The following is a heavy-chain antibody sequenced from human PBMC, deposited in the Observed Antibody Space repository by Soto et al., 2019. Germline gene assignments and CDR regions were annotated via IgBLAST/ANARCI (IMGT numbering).Heavy chain of an antibody. V-gene: IGHV4-39*01. CDR1: GGYINSNNYY. CDR2: IYYDGST. D-gene: IGHD2-15*01. J-gene: IGHJ4*02. CDR3: AKVVVAATRHTDFDS. Sequence: SETLSLTWTVSGGYINSNNYYWAWIHQPPGKGLAWIASIYYDGSTYYNPSLKSRVTISIDTSKNQFSLRLRSVTAADTAIYYCAKVVVAATRHTDFDSWGQGTLVTVS.